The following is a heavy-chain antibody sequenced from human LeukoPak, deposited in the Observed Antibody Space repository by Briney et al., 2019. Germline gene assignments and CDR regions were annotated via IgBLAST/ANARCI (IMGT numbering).Heavy chain of an antibody. J-gene: IGHJ4*02. V-gene: IGHV1-46*01. CDR1: GYTFTSNY. Sequence: ASVKVSCKASGYTFTSNYIQWGRQAPGQGLEWMGMIYPRDGSTSYAQKFQGRVTVTRDTSTSTVHMELSGLRSEDTAVYYCARDQEGFDYWGQGTLVTVSS. CDR2: IYPRDGST. CDR3: ARDQEGFDY.